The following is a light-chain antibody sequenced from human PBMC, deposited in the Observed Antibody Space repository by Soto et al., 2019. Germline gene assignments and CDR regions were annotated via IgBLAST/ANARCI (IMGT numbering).Light chain of an antibody. CDR3: QQRGGWPLT. J-gene: IGKJ4*01. Sequence: EIVLTQSPATLSLSPGERAALSCRASQGVGRFLAWYQQKPGQAPRLLIYDASNRATGIPARFSGSGYVTDFTLAIDNLEPEDFAVYYCQQRGGWPLTFGGGTKVEIK. CDR2: DAS. CDR1: QGVGRF. V-gene: IGKV3-11*01.